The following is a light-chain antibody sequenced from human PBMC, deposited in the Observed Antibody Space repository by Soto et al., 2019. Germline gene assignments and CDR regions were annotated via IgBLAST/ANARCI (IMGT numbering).Light chain of an antibody. CDR2: DAS. Sequence: VFTQSPVALSGSPVEISTLSCRSSQTVRNNFLAWYQQKPGQAPRLLIYDASGRATGIPDRFSGSGSGTDFTLTISGLEPEDFAVYYCQQYGSSPRTFGQGTKVDIK. CDR3: QQYGSSPRT. V-gene: IGKV3-20*01. J-gene: IGKJ1*01. CDR1: QTVRNNF.